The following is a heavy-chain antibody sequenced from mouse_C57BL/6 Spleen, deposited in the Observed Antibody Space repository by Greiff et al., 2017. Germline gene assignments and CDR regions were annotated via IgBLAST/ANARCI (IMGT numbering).Heavy chain of an antibody. D-gene: IGHD2-1*01. CDR3: ARGGGNYYFDY. J-gene: IGHJ2*01. CDR2: IDPSDSYT. CDR1: GYTFTSYW. V-gene: IGHV1-69*01. Sequence: QVQLQQPGAELVMPGASVKLSCKASGYTFTSYWMHWVKQRPGQGLEWIGEIDPSDSYTNYNQKFKGKSTLTVDKSSSPAYMQLSSLTSEDSAVYYWARGGGNYYFDYWGQGTTLTVSS.